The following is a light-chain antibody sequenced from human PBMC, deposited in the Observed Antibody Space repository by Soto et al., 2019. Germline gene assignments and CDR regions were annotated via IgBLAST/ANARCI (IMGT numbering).Light chain of an antibody. CDR2: GAS. CDR3: QQYNNWLT. CDR1: QSISNN. Sequence: EIVMTQSPATLSVSPGERATLSCRASQSISNNLAWYHQRPGQAPGLLIYGASTRATGIPARFSGSGSGEEFTLTISSLQSGHFAVYYCQQYNNWLTFGQGTRVEIK. V-gene: IGKV3-15*01. J-gene: IGKJ1*01.